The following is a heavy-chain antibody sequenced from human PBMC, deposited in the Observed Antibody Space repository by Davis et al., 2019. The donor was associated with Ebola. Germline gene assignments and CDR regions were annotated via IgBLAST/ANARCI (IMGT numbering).Heavy chain of an antibody. CDR3: ARFADLYDFWSGYYEGGMDV. D-gene: IGHD3-3*01. CDR1: GFSFTSYA. CDR2: ISFDGSNK. V-gene: IGHV3-30*04. Sequence: GESLKISCAASGFSFTSYAMHWVRQAPGKGLEWVGLISFDGSNKYYVDSVKGRFTISRDNSKRTLYLQMNSLRPEDTAVYYCARFADLYDFWSGYYEGGMDVWGQGTTVTVSS. J-gene: IGHJ6*02.